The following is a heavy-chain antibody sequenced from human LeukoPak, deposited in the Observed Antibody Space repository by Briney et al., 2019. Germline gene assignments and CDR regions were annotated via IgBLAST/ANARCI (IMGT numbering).Heavy chain of an antibody. CDR3: ARADTLSSSWYS. CDR1: GGSFSGYY. Sequence: SETLSLTCAVYGGSFSGYYWSWIRQPPGKGLEWIGEINHSGSTNYNPSLKSRVTISVDTSKNQFSLKLSSVTAADTAVYYCARADTLSSSWYSWGQGTLVPVSS. CDR2: INHSGST. D-gene: IGHD6-13*01. V-gene: IGHV4-34*01. J-gene: IGHJ4*02.